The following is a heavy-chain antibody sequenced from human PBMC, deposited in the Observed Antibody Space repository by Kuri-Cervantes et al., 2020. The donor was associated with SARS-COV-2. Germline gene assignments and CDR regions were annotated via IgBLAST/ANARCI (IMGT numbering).Heavy chain of an antibody. CDR3: ARDVGYGGTSELDITYFDY. CDR1: GANFSTYG. V-gene: IGHV1-69*13. J-gene: IGHJ4*02. D-gene: IGHD4-23*01. Sequence: SVKVSCKASGANFSTYGFSWVRQAPGQGLEWMGGIIPFFGTPNYAQKFEGRVTITADESTSTAYMEMSSLRFEDTAVYFCARDVGYGGTSELDITYFDYWGQGTLVTVSS. CDR2: IIPFFGTP.